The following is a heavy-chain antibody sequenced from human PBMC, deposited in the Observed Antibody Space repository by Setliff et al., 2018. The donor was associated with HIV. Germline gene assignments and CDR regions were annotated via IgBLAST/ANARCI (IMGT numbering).Heavy chain of an antibody. J-gene: IGHJ5*02. D-gene: IGHD3-16*02. V-gene: IGHV4-4*02. CDR1: GGSFNRNDW. CDR2: IYDHNGYT. CDR3: ARGSTYRVDP. Sequence: SETLSLTCAVSGGSFNRNDWWSWVRQFPGKGLEWIGEIYDHNGYTNYNPSLKSRVTISLDKSKNQFSLKLSSVTAADTAIYYCARGSTYRVDPWGQGTLVTAPQ.